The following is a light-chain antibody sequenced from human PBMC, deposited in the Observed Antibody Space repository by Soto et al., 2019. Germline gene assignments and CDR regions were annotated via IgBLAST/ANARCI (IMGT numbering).Light chain of an antibody. J-gene: IGKJ4*01. Sequence: AIRMTQSPSSLSASTGDRVTITCRASQGISSYLAWYQQKPGKAPKLLIYAASTLQSGVPSRFSGSGSGTDFTLTIRCLQSEDAATYYCQQYYSYPLTFGGGTKVEIK. CDR1: QGISSY. CDR2: AAS. V-gene: IGKV1-8*01. CDR3: QQYYSYPLT.